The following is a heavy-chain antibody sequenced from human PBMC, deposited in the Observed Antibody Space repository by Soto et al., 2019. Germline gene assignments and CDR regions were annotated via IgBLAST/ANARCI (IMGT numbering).Heavy chain of an antibody. J-gene: IGHJ6*02. CDR2: IYWDDGK. CDR3: AHARHPSYSYGMDV. V-gene: IGHV2-5*02. CDR1: GFSLSTSGVG. Sequence: QITLKESGPTLVKPTQTLTLTCTFSGFSLSTSGVGVGWIRQPPGKALEWLALIYWDDGKRYSPSLKSRLTIPKDTSKNQMVLTLTTMDPVDTATYYCAHARHPSYSYGMDVWGQGTTVTVSS.